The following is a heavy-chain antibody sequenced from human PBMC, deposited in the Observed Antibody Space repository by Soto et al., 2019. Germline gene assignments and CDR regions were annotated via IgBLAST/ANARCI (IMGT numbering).Heavy chain of an antibody. CDR2: IYYSGST. J-gene: IGHJ4*02. CDR3: ARGRVWWLPDS. V-gene: IGHV4-59*01. Sequence: SETLSLTCTVSGGSSSSYYCNWIRQPPGKGLEWIGYIYYSGSTNYNPSLKSRVTISADTSKNQFSLSLSSLTAADTAVYYCARGRVWWLPDSWGQGTLVTVSS. CDR1: GGSSSSYY. D-gene: IGHD1-26*01.